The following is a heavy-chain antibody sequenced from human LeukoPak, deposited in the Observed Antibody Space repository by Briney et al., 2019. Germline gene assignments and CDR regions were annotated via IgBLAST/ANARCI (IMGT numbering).Heavy chain of an antibody. CDR2: INPSGGST. D-gene: IGHD6-6*01. CDR1: GYTFTSYY. Sequence: ASVKVSCKASGYTFTSYYMHWVRQAPGQGLEWMGIINPSGGSTSYAQKFQGRVTMTRDMSTSTVYMELSSLRSEDTAVYYCARDLGRIAARYYYYYMDVWGKGTTVTVSS. J-gene: IGHJ6*03. CDR3: ARDLGRIAARYYYYYMDV. V-gene: IGHV1-46*01.